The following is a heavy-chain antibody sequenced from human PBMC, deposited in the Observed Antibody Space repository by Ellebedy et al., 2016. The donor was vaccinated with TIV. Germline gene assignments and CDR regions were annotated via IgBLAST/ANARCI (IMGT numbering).Heavy chain of an antibody. CDR3: AAGTGYSDLDY. V-gene: IGHV3-15*01. Sequence: GGSLRLSXAASGFIFSDAWMNWVRQAPGKGLEWVARIKAKTDGATRDLAAPVKGRFIISRDDSKNTVSLQMDSLKTDDTAVYYCAAGTGYSDLDYWGQGTLVTVSS. CDR1: GFIFSDAW. CDR2: IKAKTDGATR. D-gene: IGHD2-15*01. J-gene: IGHJ4*02.